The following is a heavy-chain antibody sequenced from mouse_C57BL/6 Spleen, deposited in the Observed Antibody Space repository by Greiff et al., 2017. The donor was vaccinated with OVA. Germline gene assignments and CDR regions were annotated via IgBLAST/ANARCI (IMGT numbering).Heavy chain of an antibody. V-gene: IGHV1-64*01. J-gene: IGHJ3*01. CDR3: AGDNYEGLAY. Sequence: QVQLQQPGAELVKPGASVKLSCKASGYTFTSSWMHWVKQRPGQGLEWIGMIHPNSGSTNYNEKFTRKATLTVDKSCSTADKQRSSLTSEDAAGYYWAGDNYEGLAYWGQGTLVTVSA. CDR1: GYTFTSSW. D-gene: IGHD1-3*01. CDR2: IHPNSGST.